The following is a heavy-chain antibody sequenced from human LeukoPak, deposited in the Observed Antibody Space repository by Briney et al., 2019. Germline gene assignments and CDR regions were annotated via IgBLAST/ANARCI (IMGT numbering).Heavy chain of an antibody. CDR3: ARVKARAAMGVYFDY. D-gene: IGHD2-2*01. V-gene: IGHV4-4*02. CDR1: WGSISSSNW. CDR2: IYHSGST. Sequence: SGTLSLTCSVSWGSISSSNWWSWVRQPPGKGLEWVGEIYHSGSTNYNPSLKSRGTISVDKSKNQFSLKLSSATAADTAVYYCARVKARAAMGVYFDYWGQGTLVTVSS. J-gene: IGHJ4*02.